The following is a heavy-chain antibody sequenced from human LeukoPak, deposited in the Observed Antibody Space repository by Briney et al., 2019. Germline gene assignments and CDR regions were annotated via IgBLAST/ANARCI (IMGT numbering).Heavy chain of an antibody. J-gene: IGHJ3*02. CDR1: GGSINSYY. Sequence: SETLSLTCTVSGGSINSYYWSWIRRPPGKGLEWIGYIYYSGSTNYNPSLKSRVTISVDTSNNKFSLKLTSLTAADTAVYYCVRHLSAGRPAFDIWGQGTMVTVSS. CDR3: VRHLSAGRPAFDI. V-gene: IGHV4-59*08. CDR2: IYYSGST. D-gene: IGHD2-15*01.